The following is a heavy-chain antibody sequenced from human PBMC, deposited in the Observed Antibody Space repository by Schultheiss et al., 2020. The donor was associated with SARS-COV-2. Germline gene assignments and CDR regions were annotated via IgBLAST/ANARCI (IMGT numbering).Heavy chain of an antibody. CDR2: ISSSGSTI. D-gene: IGHD6-13*01. Sequence: GESLKISCAASGFTFSSYEMNWVRQAPGKGLEWVSYISSSGSTIYYADSVKGRFTISRDNAKNSLYLQMNSLRDEDTAVYYCARDGGMYSSSSFDYWGQGALVTVSS. CDR3: ARDGGMYSSSSFDY. V-gene: IGHV3-48*03. CDR1: GFTFSSYE. J-gene: IGHJ4*02.